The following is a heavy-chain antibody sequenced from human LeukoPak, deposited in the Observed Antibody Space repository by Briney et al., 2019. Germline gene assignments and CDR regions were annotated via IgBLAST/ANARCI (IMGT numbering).Heavy chain of an antibody. CDR1: LDTFSSYA. J-gene: IGHJ4*02. V-gene: IGHV1-69*13. Sequence: SVKVSSKPSLDTFSSYAISWVRQAPGQGLEWMGGIIPIFGTANYSQKFQGRVTITPDASTSTDYMELRSLRSKGTAVYNCVAPGATFGYWGQGTLVTVS. CDR3: VAPGATFGY. CDR2: IIPIFGTA. D-gene: IGHD2-2*01.